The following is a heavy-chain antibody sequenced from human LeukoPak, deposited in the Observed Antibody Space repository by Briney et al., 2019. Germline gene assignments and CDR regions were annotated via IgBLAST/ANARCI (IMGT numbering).Heavy chain of an antibody. V-gene: IGHV4-4*02. CDR3: ATARGYSSEYK. J-gene: IGHJ4*02. CDR2: VNLQGST. D-gene: IGHD6-19*01. Sequence: SDTLSLTCVVSGGXISNTNCWTWVRQPPGKGLEWIGEVNLQGSTNYNPSLKSRVAISVDKSENHISLKLTSVTAADTAVYYCATARGYSSEYKWGQGTLVTVSS. CDR1: GGXISNTNC.